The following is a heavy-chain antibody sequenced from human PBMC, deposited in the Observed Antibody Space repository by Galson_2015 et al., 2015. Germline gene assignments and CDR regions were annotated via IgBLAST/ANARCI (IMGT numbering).Heavy chain of an antibody. V-gene: IGHV4-4*02. D-gene: IGHD3-10*01. CDR2: IYHRGST. CDR1: GGSISRTNW. Sequence: SETLSLTCAVSGGSISRTNWWSWVRQPPGKGLEWIGEIYHRGSTNYNPSLKSRVTISVDKSKNQFSLNLSSVTAADTAVYYCARVWKDSYSGSGSHHYYYYYMDVWGKGATVTVSS. J-gene: IGHJ6*03. CDR3: ARVWKDSYSGSGSHHYYYYYMDV.